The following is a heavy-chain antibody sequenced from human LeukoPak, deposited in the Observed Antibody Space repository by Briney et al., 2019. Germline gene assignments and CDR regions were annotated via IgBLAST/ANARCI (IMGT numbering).Heavy chain of an antibody. Sequence: GGSLRLSCAASEFTFSSYAMSWVRQAPGKGLEWVSAISDSGGSTYYADSVKGRFTIARDNSKNTVYLQMNSLRAEDTAVYYCAKDRRACSSSSCYYRFDYWGQGTLVTVSS. J-gene: IGHJ4*02. CDR1: EFTFSSYA. D-gene: IGHD2-2*01. V-gene: IGHV3-23*01. CDR3: AKDRRACSSSSCYYRFDY. CDR2: ISDSGGST.